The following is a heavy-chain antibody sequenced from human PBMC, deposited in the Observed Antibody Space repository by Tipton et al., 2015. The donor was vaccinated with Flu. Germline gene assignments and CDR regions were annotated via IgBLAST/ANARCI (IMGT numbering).Heavy chain of an antibody. D-gene: IGHD3-22*01. Sequence: TLSLTCTVSGGSISSHYWNWIRQPPGKGLEWIGHVYYTGTTSYNPSLMSRVTISVDRSRNQFSMNLTSVTAADTAVYYCARVSPRRVTAIVVLMLPEGYFDYWGQGTLVTVSP. CDR1: GGSISSHY. CDR2: VYYTGTT. V-gene: IGHV4-59*11. J-gene: IGHJ4*02. CDR3: ARVSPRRVTAIVVLMLPEGYFDY.